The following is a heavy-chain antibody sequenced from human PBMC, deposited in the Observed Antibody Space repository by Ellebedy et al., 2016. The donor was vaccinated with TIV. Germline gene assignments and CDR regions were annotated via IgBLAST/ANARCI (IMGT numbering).Heavy chain of an antibody. CDR2: IYFSGST. V-gene: IGHV4-39*01. Sequence: MPSETLSFTCTVSGGSISSSGYYWAWIRQPPGKGLEWIGYIYFSGSTYYNPSLKSRVSISVDTSKNQFSLKLTSVTAADTAIYYCARLATAAAAFDYWGQGTLVTVSS. D-gene: IGHD2-2*01. CDR1: GGSISSSGYY. J-gene: IGHJ4*02. CDR3: ARLATAAAAFDY.